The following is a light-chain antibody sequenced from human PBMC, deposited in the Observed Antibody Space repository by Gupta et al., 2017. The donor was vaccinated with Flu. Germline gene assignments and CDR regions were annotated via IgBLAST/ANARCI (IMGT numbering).Light chain of an antibody. CDR2: EVT. J-gene: IGLJ3*02. CDR3: NSYTDTSTLV. V-gene: IGLV2-14*01. Sequence: ITITCTGTSSDIGYDNYVSWYQQHPGKAPKLLIYEVTNRPSGVSNRFSGSKSGNTATLTISGLQAEDEADYYCNSYTDTSTLVFGGGTKLTVL. CDR1: SSDIGYDNY.